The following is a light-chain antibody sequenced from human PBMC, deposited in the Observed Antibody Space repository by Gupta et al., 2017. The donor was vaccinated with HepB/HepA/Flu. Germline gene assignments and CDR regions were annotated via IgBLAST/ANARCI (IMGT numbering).Light chain of an antibody. V-gene: IGLV3-19*01. CDR3: NSRASSGNHVV. CDR2: GIN. CDR1: SLRSYY. Sequence: SSELTQDPAVSVALGQTVRLTCQGDSLRSYYASWYQQKPEQAHVLVIYGINNRPSGITDRVACSSSGNNASSTITVAQAEDEADDDCNSRASSGNHVVFGGGTKMTVL. J-gene: IGLJ3*02.